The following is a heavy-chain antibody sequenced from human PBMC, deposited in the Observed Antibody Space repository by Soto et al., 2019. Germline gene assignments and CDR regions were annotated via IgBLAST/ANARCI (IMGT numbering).Heavy chain of an antibody. V-gene: IGHV3-23*01. J-gene: IGHJ3*01. Sequence: GVLRPSCAARGFTVSSYAMSWVRQAPGNGLEWVSSNSGSGGGTYYADSVKGRFTISRDNYKNTLYQQMSSLRAEDTAVYYCAKSRGSGSYFNPFDAFDFWGQGTMVTVSS. CDR3: AKSRGSGSYFNPFDAFDF. CDR1: GFTVSSYA. D-gene: IGHD3-10*01. CDR2: NSGSGGGT.